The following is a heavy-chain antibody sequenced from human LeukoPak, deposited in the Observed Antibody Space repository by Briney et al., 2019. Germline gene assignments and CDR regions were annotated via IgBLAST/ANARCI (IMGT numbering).Heavy chain of an antibody. CDR3: ARDIAVAGRGWFGP. D-gene: IGHD6-19*01. V-gene: IGHV1-18*01. CDR1: GYTFTSYG. CDR2: ISAYNGNT. J-gene: IGHJ5*02. Sequence: GASVKVSCKAFGYTFTSYGISWVRQAPGQGLEWMGWISAYNGNTNYAQKLQGRVTMTTDTSTSTAYMELRSLRSDDTAVYYCARDIAVAGRGWFGPWGQGTLVTVSS.